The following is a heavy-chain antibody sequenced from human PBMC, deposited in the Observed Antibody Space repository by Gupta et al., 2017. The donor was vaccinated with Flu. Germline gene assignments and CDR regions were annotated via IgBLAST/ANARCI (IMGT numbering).Heavy chain of an antibody. D-gene: IGHD3-22*01. CDR2: ISGSGDNT. CDR3: AKDIYYAAGGYSIDY. CDR1: YA. Sequence: YAVTWVRQAPGKGLEWVSSISGSGDNTYYADSVKGRFTISRDNSKNTLYLQMNSLSAEDTAIYYCAKDIYYAAGGYSIDYWGQGTLVTVSP. V-gene: IGHV3-23*01. J-gene: IGHJ4*02.